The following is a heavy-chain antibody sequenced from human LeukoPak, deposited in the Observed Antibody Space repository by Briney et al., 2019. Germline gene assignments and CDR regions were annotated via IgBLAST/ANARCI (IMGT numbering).Heavy chain of an antibody. Sequence: GGSLRLSCAASGFTFSSYWMSWVRQAPGKGLEWVATIRQDGSQKYVDSVKGRFTISRDNAKNSLYLQMNSLRAEDTAVYYCARESGSVTSEVDFDYWGQGALVTVSS. J-gene: IGHJ4*02. CDR1: GFTFSSYW. CDR2: IRQDGSQK. V-gene: IGHV3-7*01. D-gene: IGHD4-17*01. CDR3: ARESGSVTSEVDFDY.